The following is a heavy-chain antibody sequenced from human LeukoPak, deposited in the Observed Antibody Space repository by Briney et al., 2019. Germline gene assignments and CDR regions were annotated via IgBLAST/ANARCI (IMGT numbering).Heavy chain of an antibody. V-gene: IGHV3-23*01. CDR2: IRGSGDDT. Sequence: GGSLRLSCAASGFTFSTNAMAWVRQAPGKGLEWVSAIRGSGDDTYYADSVKGRFTISRDNSKNTLYLQMNSLRAEDTAVYYCAKHHGYYSAKEYFQHWGQGTLVTVSS. D-gene: IGHD3-22*01. J-gene: IGHJ1*01. CDR1: GFTFSTNA. CDR3: AKHHGYYSAKEYFQH.